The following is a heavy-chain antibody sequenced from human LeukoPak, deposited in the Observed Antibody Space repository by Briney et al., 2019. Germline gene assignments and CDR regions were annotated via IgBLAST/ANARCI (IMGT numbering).Heavy chain of an antibody. CDR3: ARDRRYYDSSGYQGPPGYYYYYMDV. CDR2: INPSGGST. D-gene: IGHD3-22*01. J-gene: IGHJ6*03. V-gene: IGHV1-46*01. CDR1: GYTFTSYY. Sequence: GASVKVSCKASGYTFTSYYMHWVRQAPGQGLEWMGIINPSGGSTSYPQKFQGRVTMTRDTSRSTVYMELSSLRSEDTAVYYCARDRRYYDSSGYQGPPGYYYYYMDVWGKGTTVTVSS.